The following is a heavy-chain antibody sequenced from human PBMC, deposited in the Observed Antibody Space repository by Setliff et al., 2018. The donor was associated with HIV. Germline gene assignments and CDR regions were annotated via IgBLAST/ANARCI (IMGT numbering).Heavy chain of an antibody. J-gene: IGHJ4*02. CDR3: ARDVGRDGYCFDH. D-gene: IGHD5-12*01. CDR2: INPNMGDT. V-gene: IGHV1-2*06. CDR1: GYTFTSYG. Sequence: GASVKVSCKASGYTFTSYGISWVRQAPGQGLEWMGRINPNMGDTQYAQKFQGRIIMTRDTSINTVYMELSSLTSDDTALYYCARDVGRDGYCFDHWGQGTLVTVSS.